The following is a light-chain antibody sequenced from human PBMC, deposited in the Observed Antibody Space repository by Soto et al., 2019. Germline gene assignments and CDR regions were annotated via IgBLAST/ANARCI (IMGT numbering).Light chain of an antibody. J-gene: IGKJ1*01. Sequence: DIQLTQSPSFLSASVGDRVTITCRASQGISSYLAWYQQKPGKAPKPLIYAASTLQSGVPSRFSGSGSGTEFTLTISSLQPEDFATYYCQQEWTFGQGTKVDIK. CDR1: QGISSY. CDR3: QQEWT. V-gene: IGKV1-9*01. CDR2: AAS.